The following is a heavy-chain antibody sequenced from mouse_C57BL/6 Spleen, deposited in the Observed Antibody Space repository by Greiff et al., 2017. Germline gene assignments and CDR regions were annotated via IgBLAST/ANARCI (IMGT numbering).Heavy chain of an antibody. J-gene: IGHJ4*01. V-gene: IGHV1-69*01. CDR2: IDPSDSYT. CDR1: GYTFTSYW. D-gene: IGHD4-1*01. Sequence: VQLQQPGAELVMPGASVKLSCKASGYTFTSYWMHWVKQRPGQGLEWIGEIDPSDSYTNYNQKFKGKSTLTVDKSSSTAYMQLSSLTSEDSAVYYCARWGKDWAAMDYWGQGTSVTVSS. CDR3: ARWGKDWAAMDY.